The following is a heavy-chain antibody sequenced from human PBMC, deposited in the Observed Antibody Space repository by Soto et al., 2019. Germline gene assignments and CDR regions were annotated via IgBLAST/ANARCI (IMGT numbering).Heavy chain of an antibody. J-gene: IGHJ5*02. D-gene: IGHD2-2*01. CDR1: GGSISSGDYY. Sequence: QVQLQESGPGLVKPSQTLSLTCTVSGGSISSGDYYWSWIRQPPGKGLECIGYMYYSGGTFYKPPHNSGVTISIDMSKNRFSRAPSRVTAADTAVYYCPRVNRRCIGTSCYAGWFDHWGQGTLVTVSS. CDR3: PRVNRRCIGTSCYAGWFDH. CDR2: MYYSGGT. V-gene: IGHV4-30-4*01.